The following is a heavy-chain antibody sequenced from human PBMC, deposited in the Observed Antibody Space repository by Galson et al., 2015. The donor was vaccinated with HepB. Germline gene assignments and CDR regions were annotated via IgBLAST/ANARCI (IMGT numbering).Heavy chain of an antibody. CDR1: GYSFTSYW. V-gene: IGHV5-51*01. D-gene: IGHD3-10*01. J-gene: IGHJ4*02. Sequence: QSGAEVKKPGESLKISCKSSGYSFTSYWIGWVRQMPGKGLEWMGIIYPDDSDTRYSPSFQGQVTISAGKSSRTAYLQWSSLKASDTAMYYCASRHSYFRSGTWYNVADYWGQGTLVTVSS. CDR3: ASRHSYFRSGTWYNVADY. CDR2: IYPDDSDT.